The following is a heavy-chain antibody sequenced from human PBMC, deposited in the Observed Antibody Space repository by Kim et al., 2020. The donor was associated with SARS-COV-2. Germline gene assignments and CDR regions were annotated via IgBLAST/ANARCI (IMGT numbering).Heavy chain of an antibody. D-gene: IGHD6-13*01. V-gene: IGHV7-4-1*02. CDR2: INTNTGNP. CDR1: GYTFTSYA. J-gene: IGHJ3*02. CDR3: ARTKYSSSWYEIGAFDI. Sequence: ASVKVSCKASGYTFTSYAMNWVRQAPGQGLEWMGWINTNTGNPTYAQGFTGRFVFSLDTSVSTAYLQISSLKAEDTAVYYCARTKYSSSWYEIGAFDIWGQGTMVTVSS.